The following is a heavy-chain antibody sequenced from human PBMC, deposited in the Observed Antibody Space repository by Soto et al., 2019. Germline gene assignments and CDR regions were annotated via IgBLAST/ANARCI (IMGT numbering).Heavy chain of an antibody. CDR3: GSNIVVSYYYGMDV. Sequence: GASVKVSCKASGYTFTSYGISWVRQAPGQGLEWMGWISAYNGNTNYAQKLQGRVTMTTDTSTSTAYMELRSLRSDDTAVYYCGSNIVVSYYYGMDVWGQGTTVTVSS. CDR1: GYTFTSYG. CDR2: ISAYNGNT. V-gene: IGHV1-18*01. D-gene: IGHD2-15*01. J-gene: IGHJ6*02.